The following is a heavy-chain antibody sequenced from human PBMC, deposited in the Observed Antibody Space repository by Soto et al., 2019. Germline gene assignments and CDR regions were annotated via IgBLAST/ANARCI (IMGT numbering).Heavy chain of an antibody. CDR3: ARKGIAAAGDYYYYMDV. D-gene: IGHD6-13*01. V-gene: IGHV4-34*01. CDR1: DGSFRGYY. Sequence: SETLSLTCAVYDGSFRGYYWSWIRQPPGKGLEWIGEIHHSGSPKYNPSLKSRVTISVDTSKNQFSLKLSSVTAADTAVYYCARKGIAAAGDYYYYMDVWGKGTTVTVSS. CDR2: IHHSGSP. J-gene: IGHJ6*03.